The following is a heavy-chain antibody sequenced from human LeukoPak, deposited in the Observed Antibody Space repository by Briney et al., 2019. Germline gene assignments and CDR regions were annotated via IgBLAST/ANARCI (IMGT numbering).Heavy chain of an antibody. CDR3: ASKTRAGVHYYDSSGYYYAFDI. CDR1: GGSISSSSYY. D-gene: IGHD3-22*01. CDR2: IYYSGST. Sequence: SETLSLTCTVSGGSISSSSYYWGWIRQPPGKGLEWIGSIYYSGSTYYNPSLKSRVTISVDTSKNQFSLKLSSVTAADTAVYYCASKTRAGVHYYDSSGYYYAFDIWGQGTMVTVSS. V-gene: IGHV4-39*07. J-gene: IGHJ3*02.